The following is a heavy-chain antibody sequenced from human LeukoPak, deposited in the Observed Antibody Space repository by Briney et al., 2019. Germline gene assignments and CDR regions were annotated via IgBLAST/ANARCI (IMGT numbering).Heavy chain of an antibody. CDR2: IHYSGST. Sequence: SETLSLTCTVSGGSINTYYWSWLRQPPGEGLEWIGYIHYSGSTNYNSSLKSRVTLSLDTSKNQFSLKLSSVTAADTAVYYCARTPYSSSWFYFDYWGQGTLVTVSS. J-gene: IGHJ4*02. CDR1: GGSINTYY. V-gene: IGHV4-59*01. CDR3: ARTPYSSSWFYFDY. D-gene: IGHD6-13*01.